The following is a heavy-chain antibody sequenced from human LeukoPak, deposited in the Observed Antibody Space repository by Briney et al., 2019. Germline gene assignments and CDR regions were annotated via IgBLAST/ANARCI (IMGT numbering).Heavy chain of an antibody. V-gene: IGHV1-2*02. CDR3: ARVVTVGAASRFDY. Sequence: GASVKVSCKASGYSFTSYLISWVRQAPGQGLEWMGWINPNSGDTNLAQNFQGRVTMTSDTSISTAYMEMSSLRSDDTTVYYCARVVTVGAASRFDYWGQGTLVTVSS. D-gene: IGHD1-26*01. CDR2: INPNSGDT. CDR1: GYSFTSYL. J-gene: IGHJ4*02.